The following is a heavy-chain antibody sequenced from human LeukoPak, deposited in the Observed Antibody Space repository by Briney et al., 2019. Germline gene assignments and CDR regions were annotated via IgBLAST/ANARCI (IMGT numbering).Heavy chain of an antibody. Sequence: GGSLRLSCAASGLTFSSYGTSWVRQAPGKWLEWVANIKQDGSEKYYVDSVKGRFTISRDNAKNSLYLQMNSLRAEDTAVYYCAKDSARGVTTVVSFDYWGQGTLVTVSS. D-gene: IGHD4-23*01. V-gene: IGHV3-7*01. CDR3: AKDSARGVTTVVSFDY. CDR2: IKQDGSEK. CDR1: GLTFSSYG. J-gene: IGHJ4*02.